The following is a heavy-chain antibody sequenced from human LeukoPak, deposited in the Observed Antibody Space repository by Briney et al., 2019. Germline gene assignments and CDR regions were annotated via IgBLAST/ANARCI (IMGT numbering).Heavy chain of an antibody. V-gene: IGHV3-23*01. CDR3: AKKWGAYFDY. J-gene: IGHJ4*02. D-gene: IGHD3-16*01. CDR1: GFTFSSYA. CDR2: ISGSGGST. Sequence: PGGSLSLSCAASGFTFSSYAMNWVRQAPGKGLEWVSAISGSGGSTYYADSVKGRFTISRDNSKNTLFLQMNSLRAEDTAVYYCAKKWGAYFDYWGQGTLVTVSS.